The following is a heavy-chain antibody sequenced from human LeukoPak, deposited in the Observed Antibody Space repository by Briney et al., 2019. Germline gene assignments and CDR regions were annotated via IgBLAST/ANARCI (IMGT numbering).Heavy chain of an antibody. CDR2: MNPNSGNT. J-gene: IGHJ4*02. V-gene: IGHV1-8*03. Sequence: GASVKVSCKASGYTFTSYDINWVRQATGQGLEWMGWMNPNSGNTGYAQKFQGRVTITRNTSISTAYMELSSLRSEDTAVYYCARGRQGFWSGYSATNDYWGQGTLVTVSS. D-gene: IGHD3-3*01. CDR1: GYTFTSYD. CDR3: ARGRQGFWSGYSATNDY.